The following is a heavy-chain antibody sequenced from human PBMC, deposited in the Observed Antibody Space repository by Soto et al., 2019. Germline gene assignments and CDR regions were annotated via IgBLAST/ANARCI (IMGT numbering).Heavy chain of an antibody. CDR1: GGSISSGGYY. Sequence: QVQLQESGPGLVKPSQTLSLTCTVSGGSISSGGYYWSWILQHPGKGLEWIGYIYYSGSTYHNPYLTSRVTVSVDTSKNQFSLKRSSVTAADTAVYDCARASCGGDCYRFDYWGQGTLVTVSS. J-gene: IGHJ4*02. CDR2: IYYSGST. V-gene: IGHV4-31*03. CDR3: ARASCGGDCYRFDY. D-gene: IGHD2-21*02.